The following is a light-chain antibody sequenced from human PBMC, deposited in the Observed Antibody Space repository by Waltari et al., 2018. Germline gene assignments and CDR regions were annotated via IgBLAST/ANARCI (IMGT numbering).Light chain of an antibody. CDR3: QQTHGRPWT. CDR1: QNITRY. J-gene: IGKJ1*01. Sequence: DIHMTQSPSSLSASVGDKVSITCRASQNITRYLCWYHQRPGKAPKLLIYAGSTLQSEVPSRFSGSGAGTDFTLTISFLQPEDFATYYCQQTHGRPWTFGQGTRVEI. V-gene: IGKV1-39*01. CDR2: AGS.